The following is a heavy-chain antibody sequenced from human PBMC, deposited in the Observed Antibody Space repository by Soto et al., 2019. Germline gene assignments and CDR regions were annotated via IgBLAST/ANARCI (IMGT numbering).Heavy chain of an antibody. CDR3: ARDGGYGSGSYSYYFDD. D-gene: IGHD3-10*01. J-gene: IGHJ4*02. CDR1: GGSISSSNW. V-gene: IGHV4-4*02. CDR2: IYHSGST. Sequence: SETLSLTCAVSGGSISSSNWWSWVRQPPGKGLEWIGEIYHSGSTNYNPSLKSRVTISVDKSKNQFSLKLSSVTAADTAVYYCARDGGYGSGSYSYYFDDWGQGTLVTVSS.